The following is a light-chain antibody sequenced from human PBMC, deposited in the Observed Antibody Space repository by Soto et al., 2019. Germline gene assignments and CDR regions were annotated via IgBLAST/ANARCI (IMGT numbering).Light chain of an antibody. V-gene: IGLV2-23*02. Sequence: QAVLTQPASVSGSPGQSITISCTGTSSDVGSYNLVSWYQQHPCKAPKLMIYEVSKRPSGVSNRFSGSKSGNTAALTISGLQAEDEADYYCCSYAGSSTLLFGGGTKLTVL. CDR2: EVS. CDR1: SSDVGSYNL. CDR3: CSYAGSSTLL. J-gene: IGLJ2*01.